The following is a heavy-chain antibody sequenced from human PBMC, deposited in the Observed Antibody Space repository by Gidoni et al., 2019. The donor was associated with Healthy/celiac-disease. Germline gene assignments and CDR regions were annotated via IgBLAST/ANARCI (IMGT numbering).Heavy chain of an antibody. CDR1: GFTFSSYA. D-gene: IGHD3-10*01. V-gene: IGHV3-23*01. CDR3: AKESDYYGSGSTYNWFDP. Sequence: EVQLLESGGGLVQPGGSLRLSCAASGFTFSSYAMSWVRQAPGKGLEWVSAISGSGGSTYYADSVKGRFTISRDNSKNTLYLQMNSLRAEDTAVYYCAKESDYYGSGSTYNWFDPWGQGTLVTVSS. CDR2: ISGSGGST. J-gene: IGHJ5*02.